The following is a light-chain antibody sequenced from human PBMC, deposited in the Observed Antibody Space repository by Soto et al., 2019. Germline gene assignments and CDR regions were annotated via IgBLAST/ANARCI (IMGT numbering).Light chain of an antibody. CDR2: AAS. CDR1: QSISSY. Sequence: DIQMTQSPSSLSASVGDRFTITCRASQSISSYLNLYQQKPGKAPKLLIYAASSLQSGVPSRFSGSGSGTDFTLTISSLQPEDFATYYCQQSYSTPITFGQGTRLEIK. CDR3: QQSYSTPIT. V-gene: IGKV1-39*01. J-gene: IGKJ5*01.